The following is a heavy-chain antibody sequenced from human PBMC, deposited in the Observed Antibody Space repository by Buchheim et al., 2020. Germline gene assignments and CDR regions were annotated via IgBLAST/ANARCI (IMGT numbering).Heavy chain of an antibody. V-gene: IGHV3-74*03. Sequence: EVQLVESGGGLVQPGGSLRLSCAASGFIINDYWMYWVRQAPGKGLVWVSQLDSDGGTTTYADSVKGRFTISRDNAKNTLSLQMNGLRVEDTAVYYWARGGFQHALDVWGQGTT. J-gene: IGHJ6*02. CDR2: LDSDGGTT. CDR1: GFIINDYW. CDR3: ARGGFQHALDV.